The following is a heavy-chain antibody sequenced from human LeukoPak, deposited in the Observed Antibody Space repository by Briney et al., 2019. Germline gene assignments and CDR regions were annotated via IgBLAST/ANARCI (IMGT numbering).Heavy chain of an antibody. D-gene: IGHD4-17*01. CDR1: GDSIRSSDYY. CDR3: ARHYGP. CDR2: ISDGGST. V-gene: IGHV4-39*01. J-gene: IGHJ5*02. Sequence: SSETLSLTCTVSGDSIRSSDYYWGCIRQSPGKGLEWIGTISDGGSTYYNPSLKSRVTISVDTSRNQFSLNLSSVTAADTAVYYCARHYGPWGQGTLVAVSS.